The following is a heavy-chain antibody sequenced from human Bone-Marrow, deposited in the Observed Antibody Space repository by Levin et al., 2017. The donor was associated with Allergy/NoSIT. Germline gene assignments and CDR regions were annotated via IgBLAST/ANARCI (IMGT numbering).Heavy chain of an antibody. Sequence: SETLSLTCAVSGGSISSGGYSWSWIRQPPGKGLEWIGYIYHSGSTYYNPSLKSRVTISVDRSKNQFSLKLSSVTAADTAVYYCAREGRGCSGGSCFGDAFDIWGQGTMVTVSS. CDR1: GGSISSGGYS. D-gene: IGHD2-15*01. CDR2: IYHSGST. J-gene: IGHJ3*02. CDR3: AREGRGCSGGSCFGDAFDI. V-gene: IGHV4-30-2*01.